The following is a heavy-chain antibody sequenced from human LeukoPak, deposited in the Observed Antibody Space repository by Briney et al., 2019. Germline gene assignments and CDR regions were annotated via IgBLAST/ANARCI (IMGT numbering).Heavy chain of an antibody. CDR1: GGSLSSSSYS. D-gene: IGHD6-19*01. J-gene: IGHJ4*02. CDR3: AGGGSGWPTSVVVVY. Sequence: ASETLSLTCTVSGGSLSSSSYSWGWIRQPPGKGLEWIGSIYYTGSTYYNPSLRSRHTISVDTSKHQLSLKLRSVAAADTAVYYCAGGGSGWPTSVVVVYWGEGTLVTVSS. CDR2: IYYTGST. V-gene: IGHV4-39*01.